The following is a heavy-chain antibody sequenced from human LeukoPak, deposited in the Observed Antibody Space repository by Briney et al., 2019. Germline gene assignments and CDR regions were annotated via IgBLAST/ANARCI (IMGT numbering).Heavy chain of an antibody. V-gene: IGHV3-21*01. Sequence: GASLRLSCAASGFTFSSYKMNCVRQAPGKGLEWVSSISGDSRYIYYADSLKGRFTISRDNAKNSLHLQMNRLRAEDTAVYYCARDPGTVADTYFDYWGPGTLVTVSS. D-gene: IGHD6-19*01. CDR3: ARDPGTVADTYFDY. CDR2: ISGDSRYI. J-gene: IGHJ4*02. CDR1: GFTFSSYK.